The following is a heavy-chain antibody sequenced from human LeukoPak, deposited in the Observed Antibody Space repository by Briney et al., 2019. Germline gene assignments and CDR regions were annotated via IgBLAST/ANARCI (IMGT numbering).Heavy chain of an antibody. CDR3: AKASPDSSSSPTPDY. D-gene: IGHD6-6*01. CDR1: GFTFSTSW. CDR2: IKQGGSDK. V-gene: IGHV3-7*01. Sequence: PGGSLRLSCVASGFTFSTSWMSWVRQAPGKGLEWVANIKQGGSDKYYVGSVKGRFTISRDDSKNSLYLQMNSLRVEDTAVYYCAKASPDSSSSPTPDYWGQGTLVTVSS. J-gene: IGHJ4*02.